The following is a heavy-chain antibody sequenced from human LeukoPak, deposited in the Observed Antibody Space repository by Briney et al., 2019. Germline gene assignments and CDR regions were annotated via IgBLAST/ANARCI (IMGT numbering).Heavy chain of an antibody. J-gene: IGHJ3*02. Sequence: SETLSLTCTVSGGSIRSIDSYWGWIRQPPGKGLEWIGSGFYSGSTYYNPSLKSRVTISVDTSKNQFSLKLRSVTAADTAVYYCARPFGGDPPDAFDIWGQGTMVTVSS. V-gene: IGHV4-39*07. CDR3: ARPFGGDPPDAFDI. CDR1: GGSIRSIDSY. D-gene: IGHD2-21*01. CDR2: GFYSGST.